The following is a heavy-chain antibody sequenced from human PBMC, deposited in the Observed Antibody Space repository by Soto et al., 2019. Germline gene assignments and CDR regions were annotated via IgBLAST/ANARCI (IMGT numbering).Heavy chain of an antibody. Sequence: SETLSLTCTVSGGSISSYYWSWIRQPPGKGLEWIGYIYYSGSTNYNPSLKSRVTISVDTSKNQFSLKLSSVTAADTAVYYCATSIDDFWSGVYFDYWGQGTLVTVSS. V-gene: IGHV4-59*08. CDR2: IYYSGST. CDR1: GGSISSYY. D-gene: IGHD3-3*01. J-gene: IGHJ4*02. CDR3: ATSIDDFWSGVYFDY.